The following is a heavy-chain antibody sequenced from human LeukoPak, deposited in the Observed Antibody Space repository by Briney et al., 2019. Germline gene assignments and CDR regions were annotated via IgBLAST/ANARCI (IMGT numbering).Heavy chain of an antibody. CDR3: ARGPHYHDSSGYSPYHQYYVDV. D-gene: IGHD3-22*01. V-gene: IGHV4-59*11. CDR1: GGSISGHY. J-gene: IGHJ6*03. CDR2: IYYSGST. Sequence: SETLSLTCAVSGGSISGHYWSWIRQPPGKRLEWIGYIYYSGSTNYNPSLMSRVTISADTSKNQFSLKLSSVTAADTAVYYCARGPHYHDSSGYSPYHQYYVDVWGEGTTVTVSS.